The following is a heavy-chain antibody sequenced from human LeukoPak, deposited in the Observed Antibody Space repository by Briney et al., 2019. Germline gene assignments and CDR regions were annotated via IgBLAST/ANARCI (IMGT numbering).Heavy chain of an antibody. CDR1: EFTFSSYW. Sequence: GGSLRLSCAASEFTFSSYWMNWARQAPGKGLEWVASINHNGSVNYYVDSVKGRFTISRDNAKNSLYLQMSNLRAEDTAVYFCARGGGLDVWGQGATVTVSS. CDR2: INHNGSVN. J-gene: IGHJ6*02. V-gene: IGHV3-7*03. CDR3: ARGGGLDV. D-gene: IGHD3-16*01.